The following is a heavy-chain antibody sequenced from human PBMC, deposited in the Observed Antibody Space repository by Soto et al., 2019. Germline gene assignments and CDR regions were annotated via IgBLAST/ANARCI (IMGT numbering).Heavy chain of an antibody. CDR3: ARRSSLLDAFDI. D-gene: IGHD6-13*01. CDR2: MNPNSGNT. Sequence: ASVKVSCKASGYTFTSYDINWVRQATGQGLEWMGWMNPNSGNTGYAQKFQGRVTMTRNTSISTAYMELSSLRSEDTAVYYGARRSSLLDAFDIWGQGTMVTVSS. J-gene: IGHJ3*02. V-gene: IGHV1-8*01. CDR1: GYTFTSYD.